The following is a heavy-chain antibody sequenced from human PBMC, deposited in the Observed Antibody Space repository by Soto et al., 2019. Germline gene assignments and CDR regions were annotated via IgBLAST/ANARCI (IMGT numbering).Heavy chain of an antibody. CDR3: ASLAVAEGFDP. CDR2: IHAGGST. J-gene: IGHJ5*02. Sequence: EVQLVETGGGLIQPGGSLRLSCAASGFSVSNNYMSWVRQAPGKGLEWVSIIHAGGSTYYADSVKGRFTISRDNSKNTVYLQMNGLRDEDTAMSYCASLAVAEGFDPWGQGTLVTVSS. D-gene: IGHD6-19*01. V-gene: IGHV3-53*02. CDR1: GFSVSNNY.